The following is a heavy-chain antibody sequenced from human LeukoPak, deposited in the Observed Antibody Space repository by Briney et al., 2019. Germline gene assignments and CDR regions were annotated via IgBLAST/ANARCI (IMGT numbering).Heavy chain of an antibody. CDR1: GYTFTSYG. J-gene: IGHJ3*02. Sequence: SVKVSCKASGYTFTSYGISWVRQAPGQRLEWMGGIIPIFGTANYAQKFQGRVTITTDESTSTAYMELSSLRSEDTAVYYCAKDTIGAFDIWGQGTMVTVSS. V-gene: IGHV1-69*05. CDR3: AKDTIGAFDI. CDR2: IIPIFGTA. D-gene: IGHD2-2*01.